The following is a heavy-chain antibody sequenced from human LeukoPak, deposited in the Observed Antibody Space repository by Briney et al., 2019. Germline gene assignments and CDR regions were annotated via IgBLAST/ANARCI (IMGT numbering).Heavy chain of an antibody. J-gene: IGHJ2*01. CDR3: ARGWDGYNSWWYFDL. V-gene: IGHV4-30-4*01. CDR2: IYYSGST. D-gene: IGHD5-24*01. CDR1: GGSITSGDYY. Sequence: SETLSLTCTVSGGSITSGDYYWSWIRQPPGKGLEWIGYIYYSGSTYYNPSLKSRVTISVDTSKNQFSLKLSSVTAADTAVYYCARGWDGYNSWWYFDLWGRGTLVTVSS.